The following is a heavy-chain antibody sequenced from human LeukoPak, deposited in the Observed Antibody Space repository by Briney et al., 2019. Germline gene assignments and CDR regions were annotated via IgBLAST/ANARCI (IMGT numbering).Heavy chain of an antibody. CDR3: AREGGTVVVPAAIPLYYYGMDV. CDR2: IYYSGST. CDR1: GGSISSYY. V-gene: IGHV4-59*12. J-gene: IGHJ6*02. Sequence: KPSETLSLTCTVSGGSISSYYWSWIRQPPGKGLEWIGYIYYSGSTNYNPSLKSRVTMSVDTSKNQFSLKLSSVTAADTAVYYCAREGGTVVVPAAIPLYYYGMDVWGQGTTVTVSS. D-gene: IGHD2-2*02.